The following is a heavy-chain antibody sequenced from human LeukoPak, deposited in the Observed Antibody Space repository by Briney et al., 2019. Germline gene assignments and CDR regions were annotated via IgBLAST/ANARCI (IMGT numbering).Heavy chain of an antibody. V-gene: IGHV3-7*01. J-gene: IGHJ4*02. CDR1: GFTFSSYW. Sequence: PGGSLRLSCAASGFTFSSYWMSWVRQAPGKGLEWVANIKQDGSEKYYVDSVKGRFIISRDNAKNSLYLQMNSLRAEDTAVYYCARARGYSSSWSPIRFDYWGQGTLVTVSS. D-gene: IGHD6-13*01. CDR2: IKQDGSEK. CDR3: ARARGYSSSWSPIRFDY.